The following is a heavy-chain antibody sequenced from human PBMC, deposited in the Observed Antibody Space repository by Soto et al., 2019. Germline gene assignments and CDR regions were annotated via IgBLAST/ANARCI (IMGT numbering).Heavy chain of an antibody. V-gene: IGHV3-23*01. Sequence: GGSLRLSCAASGFTFSTYGMTWVRQAPGKWLEWVSVISGSVGSKYYADSVKGRFTISRDNSGNTLDLQMNSLRAEDTALYYCAKGPPVGANSWYFDPWGQGSLVTVSA. CDR2: ISGSVGSK. CDR1: GFTFSTYG. J-gene: IGHJ5*02. CDR3: AKGPPVGANSWYFDP. D-gene: IGHD1-26*01.